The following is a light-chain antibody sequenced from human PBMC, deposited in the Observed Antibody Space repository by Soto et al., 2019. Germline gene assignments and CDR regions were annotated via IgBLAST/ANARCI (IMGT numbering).Light chain of an antibody. CDR2: AAS. CDR1: QDISVY. J-gene: IGKJ5*01. V-gene: IGKV1-27*01. Sequence: DIRMTQSPSSLSASVGDRVTITCRASQDISVYLAWYQQKPGKVPKLLIYAASTFQSAFPSRFSGSGSGTDFTLTISSLQPEDVATYDCQKYNTAPLTGGQGTLLESK. CDR3: QKYNTAPLT.